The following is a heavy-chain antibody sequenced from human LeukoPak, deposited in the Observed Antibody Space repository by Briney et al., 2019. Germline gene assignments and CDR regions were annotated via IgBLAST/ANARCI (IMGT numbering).Heavy chain of an antibody. J-gene: IGHJ5*02. D-gene: IGHD2-2*01. V-gene: IGHV4-34*01. Sequence: SETLSLTCAVYGGSFSGYYWSWIRQPPGKGLEWIGEINHSGSTNYNPSLKSRVTISVDTSKNQFSLKLSSVTAVDTAVYYCARGYCSSTSCYVLWSNWFDPWGQGTLVTVSS. CDR2: INHSGST. CDR1: GGSFSGYY. CDR3: ARGYCSSTSCYVLWSNWFDP.